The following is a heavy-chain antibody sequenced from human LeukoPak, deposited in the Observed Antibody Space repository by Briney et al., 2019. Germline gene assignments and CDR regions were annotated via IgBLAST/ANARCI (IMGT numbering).Heavy chain of an antibody. J-gene: IGHJ4*02. CDR1: GGSISSYY. Sequence: TPSETLSLTCTVSGGSISSYYWSWIREPPGKGLEWIGYIYYSGSTNYNPSLKSRVTISVDTSKNQFSLKLSSVTAADTAVHYCARGLWFGDLSHFDYWGQGTLVTVSS. D-gene: IGHD3-10*01. CDR2: IYYSGST. CDR3: ARGLWFGDLSHFDY. V-gene: IGHV4-59*01.